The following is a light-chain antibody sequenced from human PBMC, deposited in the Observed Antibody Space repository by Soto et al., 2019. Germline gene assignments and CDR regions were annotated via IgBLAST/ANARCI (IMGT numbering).Light chain of an antibody. CDR3: HQYNNWPWT. V-gene: IGKV1-5*03. CDR2: KAS. Sequence: DIQMTQSPSTLSASVGDRVTITCRASQSISSWLAWYQQKPGKAPKLLIYKASSLESGVPSRFSGSGSGTEFTLTISSLQPDDFAVYYCHQYNNWPWTFGQGTKVEFK. CDR1: QSISSW. J-gene: IGKJ1*01.